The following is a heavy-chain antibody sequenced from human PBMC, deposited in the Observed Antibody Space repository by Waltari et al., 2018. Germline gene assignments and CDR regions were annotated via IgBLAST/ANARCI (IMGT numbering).Heavy chain of an antibody. CDR3: ARIPEYYDFWSGSPYFDY. D-gene: IGHD3-3*01. Sequence: QVQLQESGPGLVKPSETLSLTCTVSGYSISSGYYWGWLRQPPGKGLEWIGSIYHSGSTYYNPSLKSRVTISVDTSKNQFSLKLSSVTAADTAVYYCARIPEYYDFWSGSPYFDYWGQGTLVTVSS. V-gene: IGHV4-38-2*02. CDR2: IYHSGST. J-gene: IGHJ4*02. CDR1: GYSISSGYY.